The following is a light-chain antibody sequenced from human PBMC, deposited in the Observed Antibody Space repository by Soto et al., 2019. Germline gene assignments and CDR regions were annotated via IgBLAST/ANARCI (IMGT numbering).Light chain of an antibody. CDR1: NSDVGGYNY. CDR2: GVS. V-gene: IGLV2-14*01. J-gene: IGLJ1*01. CDR3: SSYTSISTLYV. Sequence: QSALTQPASVSGSPGQSITISCTGTNSDVGGYNYVSWYQQHPGKAPELMIYGVSHRPSGVSNRFSGSKSDNTASLTISGLQAEDEADYYCSSYTSISTLYVFGTGTKVT.